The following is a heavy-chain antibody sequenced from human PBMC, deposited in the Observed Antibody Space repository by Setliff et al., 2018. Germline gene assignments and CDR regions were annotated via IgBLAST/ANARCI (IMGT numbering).Heavy chain of an antibody. CDR3: ARQGTPGPNYGNWFDP. V-gene: IGHV4-59*11. D-gene: IGHD3-16*01. CDR1: GGPISSHY. Sequence: SETLSLTCSVSGGPISSHYWCWIRQPPGKGLEWIGCVYYTGATNYNPSLKTRVTISVDTSKSQFSLKLTSVQFTLKLTSVTAADAAVYFCARQGTPGPNYGNWFDPWGQGALGTV. CDR2: VYYTGAT. J-gene: IGHJ5*02.